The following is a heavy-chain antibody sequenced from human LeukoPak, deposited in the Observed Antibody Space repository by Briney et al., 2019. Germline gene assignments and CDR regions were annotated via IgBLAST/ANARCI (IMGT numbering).Heavy chain of an antibody. V-gene: IGHV4-34*01. D-gene: IGHD3-16*02. Sequence: PSETLSLTCAVYGGSFSGYYWSWIRQPPGKGLEWIGEINHSGSTNYNPSLKSRVTISVDTSKNQFSLKLSSVTDADTAVYYCARGWNDYVWGSYRYTGRYFDYWGQGTLVTVSS. CDR3: ARGWNDYVWGSYRYTGRYFDY. CDR1: GGSFSGYY. J-gene: IGHJ4*02. CDR2: INHSGST.